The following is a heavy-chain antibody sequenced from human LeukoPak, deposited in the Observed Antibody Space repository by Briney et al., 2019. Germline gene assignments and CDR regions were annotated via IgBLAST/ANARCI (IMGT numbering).Heavy chain of an antibody. Sequence: PEGSLRLSCAASGFTFSSYGMHWVRQAPGKGLEWVAFIRYDGSNKYYADSVKGRFTISRDNSKNTLYLQMNSLRAEDTAVYYCAKASAPYSSSYYFDYWGQGTLVTVSS. CDR1: GFTFSSYG. J-gene: IGHJ4*02. CDR3: AKASAPYSSSYYFDY. CDR2: IRYDGSNK. V-gene: IGHV3-30*02. D-gene: IGHD6-6*01.